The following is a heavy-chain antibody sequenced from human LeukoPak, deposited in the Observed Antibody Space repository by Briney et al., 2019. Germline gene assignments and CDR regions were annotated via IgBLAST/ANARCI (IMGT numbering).Heavy chain of an antibody. V-gene: IGHV3-74*03. D-gene: IGHD3-3*01. CDR3: ARDLGAFCDFCSGRGELDY. CDR2: INTDGTDT. J-gene: IGHJ4*02. Sequence: GGSLRLSCAASGFTFSSYWMHWVRQAPGKGLVWVSHINTDGTDTTYADSVKGRFTISRDNAKNTLYQQINRLRAEDTAVYYCARDLGAFCDFCSGRGELDYWGKGTLVTVSS. CDR1: GFTFSSYW.